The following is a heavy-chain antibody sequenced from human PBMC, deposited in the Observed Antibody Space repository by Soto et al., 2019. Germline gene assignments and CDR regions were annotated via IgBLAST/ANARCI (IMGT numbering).Heavy chain of an antibody. J-gene: IGHJ5*02. Sequence: QVQLVQSGAEVKKPGSSVKVSCKASGGTFSSYTISWVRQAPGQGLEWMGRIIPILGIANYAQKFQGRVTITADKSTSTAYMGLSSLRSEDTAVYYCARGLSSEWCWFDPWGQGTLVTVSS. D-gene: IGHD2-15*01. CDR3: ARGLSSEWCWFDP. CDR1: GGTFSSYT. CDR2: IIPILGIA. V-gene: IGHV1-69*02.